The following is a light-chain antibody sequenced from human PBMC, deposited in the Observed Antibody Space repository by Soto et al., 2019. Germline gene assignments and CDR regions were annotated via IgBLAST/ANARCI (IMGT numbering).Light chain of an antibody. Sequence: EILMTQSPLTLSVSPGEGATLSCRASQNINSNLAWYQQRPGQAPRVLIYGASSRASGIPDRFSGSGSGTDLTLTINRLEPDDFAVYYCQQYKDWPSLTFGGGTRVESK. V-gene: IGKV3D-15*01. CDR1: QNINSN. J-gene: IGKJ4*01. CDR3: QQYKDWPSLT. CDR2: GAS.